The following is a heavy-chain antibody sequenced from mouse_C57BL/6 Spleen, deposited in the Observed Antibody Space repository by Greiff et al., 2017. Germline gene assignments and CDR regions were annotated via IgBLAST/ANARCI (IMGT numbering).Heavy chain of an antibody. Sequence: QVQLQQPGAELVRPGSSVKLSCKASGYTFTSYWMHWVKPRPIQGLEWIGNIDPSDSETHYNQKFKDKATLTVDKSSSTAYMQLSSLTSEDSAVYYCARSSYYGNYDAMDYWGQGTSVTVSS. CDR2: IDPSDSET. V-gene: IGHV1-52*01. D-gene: IGHD2-10*01. CDR3: ARSSYYGNYDAMDY. CDR1: GYTFTSYW. J-gene: IGHJ4*01.